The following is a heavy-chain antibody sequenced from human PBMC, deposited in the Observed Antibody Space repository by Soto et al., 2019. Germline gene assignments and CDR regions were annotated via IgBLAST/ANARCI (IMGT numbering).Heavy chain of an antibody. D-gene: IGHD6-13*01. J-gene: IGHJ4*02. CDR2: IDYIGSS. CDR1: GGSVTSGNYY. V-gene: IGHV4-61*01. CDR3: ARAGRQLARYGGDIDS. Sequence: QVQLKESGPGLVKPSETLSLTCTVSGGSVTSGNYYWSWIRQPPGKGLEWIGYIDYIGSSNYYPSLKSRVTISVETSKNQFSLKLNSVTAADTAIYYCARAGRQLARYGGDIDSWGQGTLVTVSS.